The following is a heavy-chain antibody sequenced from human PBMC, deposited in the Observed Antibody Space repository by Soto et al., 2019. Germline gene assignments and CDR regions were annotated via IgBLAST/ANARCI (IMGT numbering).Heavy chain of an antibody. Sequence: QVQLVQSGAEVKKPGASVKVSCKASGYTFTSYGISWVRQAPGQGLEWMGWISAYNGNTNYAQKLHGRVTMTTDTSTSTAYMELRSLRSDDTAVYYCARDASNRHYYYYGMDVWGQGTTVTVSS. CDR2: ISAYNGNT. J-gene: IGHJ6*02. CDR1: GYTFTSYG. V-gene: IGHV1-18*01. CDR3: ARDASNRHYYYYGMDV.